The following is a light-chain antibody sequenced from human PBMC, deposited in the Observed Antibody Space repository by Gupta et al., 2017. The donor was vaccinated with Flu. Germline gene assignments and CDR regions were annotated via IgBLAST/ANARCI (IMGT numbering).Light chain of an antibody. CDR2: DVN. CDR1: SSDVGGSNY. J-gene: IGLJ1*01. V-gene: IGLV2-14*01. Sequence: QSALTQHAAVSGPPGQSLTISCTGTSSDVGGSNYVSWYQQHPGKAPELLIYDVNSRPSGVSSRFSGSKSGNTATLTISGLQAEDETDYYCRLYKNTSTFEVFGSGTSLTVL. CDR3: RLYKNTSTFEV.